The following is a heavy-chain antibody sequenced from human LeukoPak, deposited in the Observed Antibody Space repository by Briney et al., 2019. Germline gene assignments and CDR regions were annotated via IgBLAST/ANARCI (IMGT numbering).Heavy chain of an antibody. V-gene: IGHV4-59*01. Sequence: PSETLSLTCTVSGGSINGYSWSWIRQPPGNGLEWIGNIYYSGSSKYNPSLRSRVTISVDTSKSQFSLKLNSVTAADTAVYYCARDGGSSWENRLDPWGQGTLVTVSS. CDR3: ARDGGSSWENRLDP. CDR1: GGSINGYS. J-gene: IGHJ5*02. CDR2: IYYSGSS. D-gene: IGHD6-13*01.